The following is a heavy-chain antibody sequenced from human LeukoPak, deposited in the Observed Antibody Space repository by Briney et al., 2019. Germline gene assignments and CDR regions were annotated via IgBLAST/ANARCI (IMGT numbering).Heavy chain of an antibody. J-gene: IGHJ5*02. CDR3: ARGLRSYYYGSGSYYNNWFDP. Sequence: SETLSLTCAVYGGSFSGYYWSWIRQPPGKGLEWIGEINHSGSTNYNPSLKSRVTISVDTSKNQFSLKLSSVTAADTAVYYCARGLRSYYYGSGSYYNNWFDPRGQGTLVTVSS. CDR2: INHSGST. D-gene: IGHD3-10*01. V-gene: IGHV4-34*01. CDR1: GGSFSGYY.